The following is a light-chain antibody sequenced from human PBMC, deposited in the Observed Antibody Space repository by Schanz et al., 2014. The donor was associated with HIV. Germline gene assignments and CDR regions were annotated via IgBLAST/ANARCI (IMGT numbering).Light chain of an antibody. CDR1: AFNIGQNY. CDR2: VNH. J-gene: IGLJ2*01. CDR3: ATWHSSLREVV. Sequence: QSVLTQPPSMSAAPGQRVTISCAGSAFNIGQNYVSWFQQFPGTAPKLLIYVNHQRPSDIPDRFSGSKTGTSATLAIVGLQTGEEADYYCATWHSSLREVVFGGGTKLTVL. V-gene: IGLV1-51*01.